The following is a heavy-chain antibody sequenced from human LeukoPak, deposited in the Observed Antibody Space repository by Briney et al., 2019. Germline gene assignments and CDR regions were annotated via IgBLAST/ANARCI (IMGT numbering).Heavy chain of an antibody. Sequence: GESLKISCEASGYSFTTYWITWVRQMPGKGLEWMAIIYSGDSDTRYSPSFQGQVTISADKSISTAYLQWSSLKASDTAMYYCAKQKYGGGGPMVFDIWAQGKMVTASS. V-gene: IGHV5-51*01. CDR1: GYSFTTYW. J-gene: IGHJ3*02. CDR3: AKQKYGGGGPMVFDI. CDR2: IYSGDSDT. D-gene: IGHD2-15*01.